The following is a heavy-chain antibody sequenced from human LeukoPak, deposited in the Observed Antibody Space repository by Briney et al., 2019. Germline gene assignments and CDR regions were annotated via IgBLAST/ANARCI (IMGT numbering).Heavy chain of an antibody. CDR2: ISGSGGST. CDR3: AKDRRDIVVVPAVLLDY. Sequence: HPGGSLRLSCAASGFTFSGYAMSWVRQAPGKGLEWVSAISGSGGSTYYADSVKGRFTISRDNSKNTLYLQMNSLRAEDTAIYYCAKDRRDIVVVPAVLLDYWGQGTLVTVSS. D-gene: IGHD2-2*01. CDR1: GFTFSGYA. V-gene: IGHV3-23*01. J-gene: IGHJ4*02.